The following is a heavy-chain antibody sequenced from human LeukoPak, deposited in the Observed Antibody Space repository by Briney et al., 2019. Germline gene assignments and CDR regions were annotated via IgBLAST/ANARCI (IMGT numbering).Heavy chain of an antibody. Sequence: GGSLRLSCAASGFTFNNYWMTWVRQAPGKGLEWVANIKQDESEKYYVDSVKGRFTISRDNSKNTLYLQMNSLKAEDTAVYYCAKGYTPDYWGQGTLVTVSS. J-gene: IGHJ4*02. CDR3: AKGYTPDY. CDR1: GFTFNNYW. CDR2: IKQDESEK. D-gene: IGHD1-1*01. V-gene: IGHV3-7*03.